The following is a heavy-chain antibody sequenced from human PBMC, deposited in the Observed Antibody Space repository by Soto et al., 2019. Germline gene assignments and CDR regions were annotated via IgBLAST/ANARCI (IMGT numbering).Heavy chain of an antibody. V-gene: IGHV1-69*01. CDR1: GGTFSSYA. J-gene: IGHJ6*02. CDR2: IIPIFGTA. D-gene: IGHD3-10*01. Sequence: QVQLVQSGAAVKKPWSSVKVACKASGGTFSSYAISWVRQAPGQGLEWMGGIIPIFGTANYAQKFQGRVTITADESTSTAYMELSSLRSEDTAVYYCAVRGYGSGSYYYYYGMDVWGQGTTVTVSS. CDR3: AVRGYGSGSYYYYYGMDV.